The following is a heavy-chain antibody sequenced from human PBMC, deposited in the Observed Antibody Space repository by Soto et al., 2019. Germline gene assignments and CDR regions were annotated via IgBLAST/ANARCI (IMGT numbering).Heavy chain of an antibody. CDR3: ARDSDYSSLISSRYYYYYGMDV. CDR1: GYTFTSYG. D-gene: IGHD4-4*01. Sequence: QVQLVQSGAEVKKPGASVKVSCKASGYTFTSYGISWVRQAPGQGLEWMGWISAYNGNTNYAQKLQGRVTMTTDTSTSTAYMELRSLTSDDTAVYYCARDSDYSSLISSRYYYYYGMDVWGQGTTVTVSS. J-gene: IGHJ6*02. V-gene: IGHV1-18*01. CDR2: ISAYNGNT.